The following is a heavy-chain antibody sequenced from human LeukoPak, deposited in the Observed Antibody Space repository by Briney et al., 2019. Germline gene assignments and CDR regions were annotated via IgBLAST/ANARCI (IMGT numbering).Heavy chain of an antibody. CDR3: ARGRQDVNMILVVMAGVSYYLDV. D-gene: IGHD3-22*01. Sequence: SETLSLTCAVYGGSFSDYYWTWIRQTPGKGLEWSGEMSPSGSSNYNPSLKSRVTISVDTSKNQFSLKLRSVTAADTAVYYCARGRQDVNMILVVMAGVSYYLDVWSKATTVTVS. CDR1: GGSFSDYY. CDR2: MSPSGSS. J-gene: IGHJ6*03. V-gene: IGHV4-34*01.